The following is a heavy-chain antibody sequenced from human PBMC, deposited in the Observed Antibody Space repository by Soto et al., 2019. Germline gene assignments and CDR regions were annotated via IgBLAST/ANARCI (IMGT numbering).Heavy chain of an antibody. V-gene: IGHV4-61*03. J-gene: IGHJ4*02. CDR1: GDSVNGPSYV. CDR3: ARTDHSGGWAAWF. Sequence: QVQLQESGPGLMKPSETLTLTCTVSGDSVNGPSYVWAWIRQSPGKGLEWIGHIRYSGTTEYHPSLKSRVTISLDTSKNHFSLNLASVTSADSAVYYCARTDHSGGWAAWFWGQGTLVTVSA. CDR2: IRYSGTT. D-gene: IGHD6-19*01.